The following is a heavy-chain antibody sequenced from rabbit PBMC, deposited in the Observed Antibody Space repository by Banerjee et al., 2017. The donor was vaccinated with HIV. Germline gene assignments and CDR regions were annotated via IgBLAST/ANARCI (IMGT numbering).Heavy chain of an antibody. CDR1: GFSFSDKYV. CDR2: INTSSGNT. J-gene: IGHJ4*01. Sequence: QSLEESGGDLVKPGASLTLTCTASGFSFSDKYVMCWVRQAPGKGLEWIGCINTSSGNTVYASWAKGRFTISKTSSTMVPLQMTSLTAADTATYFCARDLAGAIGWNFNLWGQGTLVTVS. V-gene: IGHV1S40*01. CDR3: ARDLAGAIGWNFNL. D-gene: IGHD4-1*01.